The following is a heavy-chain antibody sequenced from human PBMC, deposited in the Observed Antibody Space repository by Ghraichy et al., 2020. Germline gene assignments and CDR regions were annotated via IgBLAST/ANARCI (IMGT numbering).Heavy chain of an antibody. CDR2: INPSGGST. V-gene: IGHV1-46*01. CDR3: ARVSVDTAMAPSYFDY. D-gene: IGHD5-18*01. J-gene: IGHJ4*02. CDR1: GYTFTSYY. Sequence: ASVKVSCKASGYTFTSYYMHWVRQAPGQGLEWMGIINPSGGSTSYAQKFQGRVTMTRDTSTSTVYMELSSLRSEDTAVYYCARVSVDTAMAPSYFDYWGQGTLVTVSS.